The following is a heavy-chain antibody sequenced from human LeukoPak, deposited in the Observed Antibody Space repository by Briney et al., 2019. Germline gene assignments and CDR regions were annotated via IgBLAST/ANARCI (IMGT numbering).Heavy chain of an antibody. V-gene: IGHV3-30*18. CDR3: AKERGTTTWFDS. CDR1: GFIFSSYG. CDR2: MSYDGSNK. D-gene: IGHD2-2*01. J-gene: IGHJ5*02. Sequence: GRSLRLSCTASGFIFSSYGMHWVRQAPGMGLXXVAVMSYDGSNKFYADSVKGRFTISRDNSKNTLYLQMNSLRVDDTAVYYCAKERGTTTWFDSWGQGTLVTVSS.